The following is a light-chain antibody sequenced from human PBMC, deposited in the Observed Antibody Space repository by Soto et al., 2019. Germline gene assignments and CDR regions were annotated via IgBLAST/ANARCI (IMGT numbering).Light chain of an antibody. CDR2: DAS. Sequence: EIVLTQSPGTQSLSPGESATLSCRASQSVSSNYLAWYQQKLGQAPRLLIYDASSRAAGIPDRFSGSGSGTDFTLTIRRLEPEDFAVYYCQQYGSSITFGGGTKVEI. CDR3: QQYGSSIT. V-gene: IGKV3-20*01. CDR1: QSVSSNY. J-gene: IGKJ4*01.